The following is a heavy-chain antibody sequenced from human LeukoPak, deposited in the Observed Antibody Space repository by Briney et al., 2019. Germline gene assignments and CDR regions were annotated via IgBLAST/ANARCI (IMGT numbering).Heavy chain of an antibody. V-gene: IGHV3-66*01. CDR3: ARAPSNAHFDY. D-gene: IGHD3-3*02. Sequence: PGGSLRLSCAASGFTFDDYDLNWVRQAPGKGLEWVSLIYSGGSTYYADSVKGRFTISRDNSNNTVYLQMNSLRAEDTAVYYCARAPSNAHFDYWGQGTLVTVSS. CDR2: IYSGGST. J-gene: IGHJ4*02. CDR1: GFTFDDYD.